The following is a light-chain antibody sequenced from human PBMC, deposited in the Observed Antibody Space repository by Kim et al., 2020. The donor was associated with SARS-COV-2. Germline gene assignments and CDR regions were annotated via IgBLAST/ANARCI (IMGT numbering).Light chain of an antibody. J-gene: IGLJ2*01. V-gene: IGLV3-21*03. Sequence: SYELTQPPSVSVAPGKTAMITCGGNYIGNKNVHWYQQKPGQAPVLVIYDDSDRPSGIPERFSGSNSDNTATLTISRVEAGDEADYYCQVWDNASKHVVFGGGTKVTVL. CDR3: QVWDNASKHVV. CDR1: YIGNKN. CDR2: DDS.